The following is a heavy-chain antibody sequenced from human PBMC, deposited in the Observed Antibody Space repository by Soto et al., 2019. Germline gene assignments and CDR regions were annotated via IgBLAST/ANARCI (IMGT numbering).Heavy chain of an antibody. D-gene: IGHD2-15*01. CDR3: ARDVVVAATRLLFDY. CDR1: GYTFANDY. CDR2: IKPSGGAT. V-gene: IGHV1-46*01. Sequence: ASVKVSCKASGYTFANDYIHWVRQVPGQGLEWMGRIKPSGGATLYAQKFQGRVTMTRDTSTSTLYMDLSSLRSEDTAVYYCARDVVVAATRLLFDYWGQGTLVTVSS. J-gene: IGHJ4*02.